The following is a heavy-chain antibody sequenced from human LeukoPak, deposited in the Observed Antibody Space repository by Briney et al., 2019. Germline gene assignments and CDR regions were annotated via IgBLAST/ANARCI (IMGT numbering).Heavy chain of an antibody. D-gene: IGHD2-8*01. J-gene: IGHJ4*02. V-gene: IGHV3-21*01. CDR3: ASRACTNGVCSFDY. CDR1: GLTFSLYS. Sequence: PGGSLRLSCAASGLTFSLYSMNWVRQAPGKGLEWVSSISSSSRYIHYADSVKGRFTISRDNAKNSLYLQMDSLRAEDTAVYHCASRACTNGVCSFDYWGQGTLVTVSS. CDR2: ISSSSRYI.